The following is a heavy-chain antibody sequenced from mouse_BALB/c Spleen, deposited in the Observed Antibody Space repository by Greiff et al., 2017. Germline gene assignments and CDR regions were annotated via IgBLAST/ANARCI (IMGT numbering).Heavy chain of an antibody. V-gene: IGHV5-6*01. D-gene: IGHD1-1*01. CDR3: ARWDTTVVAYFDY. J-gene: IGHJ2*01. Sequence: EVQRVESGGDLVKPGGSLKLSCAASGFTFSSYGMSWVRQTPDKRLEWVATISSGGSYTYYPDSVKGRFTISRDNAKNTLYLQMSSLKSEDTAMYYCARWDTTVVAYFDYWGQGTTLTVSS. CDR2: ISSGGSYT. CDR1: GFTFSSYG.